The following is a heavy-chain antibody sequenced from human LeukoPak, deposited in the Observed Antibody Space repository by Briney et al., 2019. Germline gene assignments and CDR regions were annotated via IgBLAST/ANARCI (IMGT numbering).Heavy chain of an antibody. D-gene: IGHD3-10*01. Sequence: ASVKVSCKASGYTFTGYYMYWVRQASGQGLEWMGWINPNSGDTNYAQRFQGRVTMTRDTSISTAYMDLSRMTSDDTAVYYCARVRPRIDGSGTSYLRLYYFDYWGQGTLVTVSS. J-gene: IGHJ4*02. CDR2: INPNSGDT. CDR3: ARVRPRIDGSGTSYLRLYYFDY. V-gene: IGHV1-2*02. CDR1: GYTFTGYY.